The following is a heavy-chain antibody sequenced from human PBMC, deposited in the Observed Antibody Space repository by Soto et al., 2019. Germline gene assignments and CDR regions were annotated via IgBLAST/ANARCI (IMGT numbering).Heavy chain of an antibody. CDR1: GGSISGGGYY. Sequence: SETLSLTCSVSGGSISGGGYYWSWIRQHPGKGLEWIGYIYYSGSTYYNPSLKSRVTISVDTSKNQFSLKLSSVTAADTAVYYCARDRVAVAGRYYYGMDVWGQGTTVTVS. J-gene: IGHJ6*02. CDR3: ARDRVAVAGRYYYGMDV. V-gene: IGHV4-31*03. CDR2: IYYSGST. D-gene: IGHD6-19*01.